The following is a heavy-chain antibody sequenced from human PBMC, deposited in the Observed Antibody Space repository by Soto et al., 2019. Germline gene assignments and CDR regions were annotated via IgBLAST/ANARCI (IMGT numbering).Heavy chain of an antibody. CDR1: GFTFSSYS. D-gene: IGHD6-19*01. CDR3: ARDSRSSGWLSNYYGMDV. Sequence: GGSLRLSCAASGFTFSSYSMNWVRQAPGKGLEWVSSISSSSSYIYYADSVKGRFTISRDNAKNSLYLQMNSLRAEDTAVYYCARDSRSSGWLSNYYGMDVWGQGTTVTVSS. CDR2: ISSSSSYI. V-gene: IGHV3-21*01. J-gene: IGHJ6*02.